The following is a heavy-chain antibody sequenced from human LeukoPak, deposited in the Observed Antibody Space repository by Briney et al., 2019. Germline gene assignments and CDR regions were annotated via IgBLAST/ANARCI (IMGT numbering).Heavy chain of an antibody. Sequence: ASVKVSCKASEYTFTGYYMHWVRRAPGQGLEWMGWINPNSGTNYAQKFQGRVTMTRDTSITTAYMHRSSLRSDDTAVYYCARSPGSSGYVDYWGQGTLVTVSS. J-gene: IGHJ4*02. D-gene: IGHD6-19*01. CDR3: ARSPGSSGYVDY. CDR1: EYTFTGYY. V-gene: IGHV1-2*02. CDR2: INPNSGT.